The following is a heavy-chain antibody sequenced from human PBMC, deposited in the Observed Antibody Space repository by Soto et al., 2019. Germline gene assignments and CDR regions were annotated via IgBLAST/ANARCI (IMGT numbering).Heavy chain of an antibody. CDR3: AREELGEYSYGHNWFDP. CDR1: GGTFSSYA. V-gene: IGHV1-69*13. J-gene: IGHJ5*02. D-gene: IGHD5-18*01. Sequence: ASVKVSCKASGGTFSSYAISWVRQAPGQGLEWMGGIIPIFGTANYAQKFQGRVTITADESTSTAYMELSSLRSEDTAVYYCAREELGEYSYGHNWFDPWGQGTLVTVSS. CDR2: IIPIFGTA.